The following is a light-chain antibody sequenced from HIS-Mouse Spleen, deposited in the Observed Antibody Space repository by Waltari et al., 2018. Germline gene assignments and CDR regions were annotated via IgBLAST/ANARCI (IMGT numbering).Light chain of an antibody. J-gene: IGLJ2*01. CDR3: NSRDSSGNHVV. CDR2: GKN. CDR1: SLRSYY. V-gene: IGLV3-19*01. Sequence: SSELTQDPAVSVALGQPVRITCQGDSLRSYYATWYQQKPGQAPVLVNYGKNNRPSGIPDRFSGSSSGNTASLTITGAQAEDEADYYCNSRDSSGNHVVFGGGTKLTVL.